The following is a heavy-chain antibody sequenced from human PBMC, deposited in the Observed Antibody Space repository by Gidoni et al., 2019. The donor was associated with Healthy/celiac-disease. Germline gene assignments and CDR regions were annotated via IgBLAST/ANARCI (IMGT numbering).Heavy chain of an antibody. CDR3: AKPSYDYVWGSYPAHFDY. D-gene: IGHD3-16*02. V-gene: IGHV3-23*01. CDR2: ISGSGGST. CDR1: GFTFSSYA. Sequence: EVQLLESGGGLVQPGGSLRLSCAASGFTFSSYALSWVRQAPGKGLEWVSAISGSGGSTYYADSVKGRFTISRDNSKNTLYLQMNSLRAEDTAVYYCAKPSYDYVWGSYPAHFDYWGQGTLVTVSS. J-gene: IGHJ4*02.